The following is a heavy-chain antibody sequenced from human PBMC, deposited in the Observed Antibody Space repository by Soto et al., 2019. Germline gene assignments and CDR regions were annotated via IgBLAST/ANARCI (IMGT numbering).Heavy chain of an antibody. J-gene: IGHJ4*02. V-gene: IGHV3-53*01. CDR2: IYSSGTT. CDR1: GLIVSHNY. D-gene: IGHD1-20*01. Sequence: EVQLVESGGGLIQPGGSLRLSCTPSGLIVSHNYMSWVRQAPGTGLEWVSVIYSSGTTYYADSVKGRFTISRDDSKNTLYLQMNSLRADDTAVYYCAGGITGTTFDYWGQGTLVTVSS. CDR3: AGGITGTTFDY.